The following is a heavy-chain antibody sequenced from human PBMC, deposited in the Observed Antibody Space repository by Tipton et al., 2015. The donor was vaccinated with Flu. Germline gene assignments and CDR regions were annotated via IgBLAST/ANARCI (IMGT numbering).Heavy chain of an antibody. V-gene: IGHV4-34*01. CDR1: GGSFSGYY. Sequence: TLSPTCVVHGGSFSGYYWSWIRRSPGKGLEWIGEIDHSGTTNYSPSLKSRVTISRDTSKIQFSLNMGSVTAADTAVYYCARSVVGSGSQYPVGYYYYGMDVWGQGTTVTVSS. CDR2: IDHSGTT. D-gene: IGHD3-10*01. J-gene: IGHJ6*02. CDR3: ARSVVGSGSQYPVGYYYYGMDV.